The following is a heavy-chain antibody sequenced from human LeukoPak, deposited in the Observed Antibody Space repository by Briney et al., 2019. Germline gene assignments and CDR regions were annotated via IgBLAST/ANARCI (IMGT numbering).Heavy chain of an antibody. D-gene: IGHD3-3*01. V-gene: IGHV1-69*05. CDR3: ARGGPAYYDFWSGYYSFDY. Sequence: SVKVSCKASGGTFSTYAFSWVRQAPGQGLEWMGGIVPIFRTVNYAQKFQDRVTITTDESTSTAYMELSSLRSEDTAVYYCARGGPAYYDFWSGYYSFDYWGQGTLVTVSS. CDR1: GGTFSTYA. CDR2: IVPIFRTV. J-gene: IGHJ4*02.